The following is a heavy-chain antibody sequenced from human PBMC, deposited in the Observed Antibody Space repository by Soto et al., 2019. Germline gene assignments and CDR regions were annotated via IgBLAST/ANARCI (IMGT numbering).Heavy chain of an antibody. Sequence: GESLKISCKGSGYSFTRYWIGWVRQMPGKGLEWMGIIYPGDSDTRYSPSFQGQVTISAGKSISTAYLQWSSLKASDTAMYYCARLLGYCSSTSCYGGAFDIWGQGTMVTVSS. D-gene: IGHD2-2*01. CDR1: GYSFTRYW. J-gene: IGHJ3*02. CDR3: ARLLGYCSSTSCYGGAFDI. V-gene: IGHV5-51*01. CDR2: IYPGDSDT.